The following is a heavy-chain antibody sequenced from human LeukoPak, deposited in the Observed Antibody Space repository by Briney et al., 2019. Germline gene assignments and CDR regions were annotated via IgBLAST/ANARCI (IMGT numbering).Heavy chain of an antibody. V-gene: IGHV3-23*01. J-gene: IGHJ4*02. D-gene: IGHD2-15*01. CDR2: ISGSGGST. Sequence: GSLRLSCAASGFTFSSYAMSWVRQASGKGLEWVSAISGSGGSTYYADSVKGRFTISRDNSKNTLYLQMNSLRAEGTAVYHCAKDSGAYCSGGSCYRGYFHNWGQGTLVTVSS. CDR1: GFTFSSYA. CDR3: AKDSGAYCSGGSCYRGYFHN.